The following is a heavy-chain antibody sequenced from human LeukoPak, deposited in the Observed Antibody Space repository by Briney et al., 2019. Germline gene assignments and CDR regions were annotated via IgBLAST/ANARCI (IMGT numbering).Heavy chain of an antibody. J-gene: IGHJ4*02. D-gene: IGHD3-10*01. CDR2: IRYDGSNK. Sequence: PGGSLRLSCAASGFTFSSYGMHWVRQAPGKGLEWVAFIRYDGSNKYYADSVKGRFTISRDNSKNTLYLQMNSLRAEDTAVYYCAKELMVRGVIPAFDYWGQGTLVTVSS. CDR1: GFTFSSYG. CDR3: AKELMVRGVIPAFDY. V-gene: IGHV3-30*02.